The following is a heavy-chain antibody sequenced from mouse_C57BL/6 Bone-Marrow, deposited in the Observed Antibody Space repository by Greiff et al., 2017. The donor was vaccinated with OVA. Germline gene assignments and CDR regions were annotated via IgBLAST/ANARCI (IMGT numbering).Heavy chain of an antibody. CDR2: IDPETGGT. Sequence: VQIQQSGAELVRPGASVTLSCKASGYTFTDYEMHWVKQTPVHGLEWIGAIDPETGGTAYNQKFKGKAILTADKSSSTAYMELRSLTSEDSAVYYCTYLYSNYNYWGQGTTLTVSS. J-gene: IGHJ2*01. CDR1: GYTFTDYE. CDR3: TYLYSNYNY. V-gene: IGHV1-15*01. D-gene: IGHD2-5*01.